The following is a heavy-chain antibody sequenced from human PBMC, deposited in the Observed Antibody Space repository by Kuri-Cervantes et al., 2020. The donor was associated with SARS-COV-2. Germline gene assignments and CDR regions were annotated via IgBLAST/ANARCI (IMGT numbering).Heavy chain of an antibody. J-gene: IGHJ4*02. V-gene: IGHV1-18*01. CDR1: AYTFTSYG. D-gene: IGHD2-15*01. Sequence: ASVKVSCKASAYTFTSYGISWVRQAPGQELEWMAWIDCYNGRTEYARTLQGRLTVTTDASTSTAYMELRSLRSDDTAVYYCVRDPNCSAGNCYFDYLGQGTQVTVSS. CDR2: IDCYNGRT. CDR3: VRDPNCSAGNCYFDY.